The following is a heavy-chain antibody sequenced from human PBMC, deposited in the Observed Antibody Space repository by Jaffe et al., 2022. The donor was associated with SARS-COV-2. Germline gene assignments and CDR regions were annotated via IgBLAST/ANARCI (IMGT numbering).Heavy chain of an antibody. CDR2: INHSGST. Sequence: QVQLQQWGAGLLKPSETLSLTCAVYGGSFSGYYWSWIRQPPGKGLEWIGEINHSGSTNYNPSLKSRVTISVDTSKNQFSLKLSSVTAADTAVYYCARGEIAAADRGNYYYYGMDVWGQGTTVTVSS. V-gene: IGHV4-34*01. CDR1: GGSFSGYY. J-gene: IGHJ6*02. D-gene: IGHD6-13*01. CDR3: ARGEIAAADRGNYYYYGMDV.